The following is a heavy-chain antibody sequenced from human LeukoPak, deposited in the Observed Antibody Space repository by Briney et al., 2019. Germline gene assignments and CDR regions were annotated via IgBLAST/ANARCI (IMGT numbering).Heavy chain of an antibody. CDR1: GFTFSSNY. Sequence: PGGSLRLSCAASGFTFSSNYMSWVRQAPGKGLEWVSVAYSGGITYYLDSVKGRFTVSRDNAKNTLCLQMDSLRAEDTAIYYCARVEGDYTPNRFDPWGQGTPVTVS. CDR3: ARVEGDYTPNRFDP. D-gene: IGHD4-11*01. J-gene: IGHJ5*02. CDR2: AYSGGIT. V-gene: IGHV3-53*01.